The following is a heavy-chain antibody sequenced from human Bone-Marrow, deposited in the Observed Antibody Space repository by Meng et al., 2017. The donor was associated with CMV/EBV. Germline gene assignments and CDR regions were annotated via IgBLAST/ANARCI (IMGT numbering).Heavy chain of an antibody. CDR1: GFTFSSAW. J-gene: IGHJ5*02. CDR3: APYDFWSGFT. Sequence: GGSLRLSCAASGFTFSSAWMSWVRQAPGKGLEWVSSISSSSSYIYYADSVKGRFTISRDNAKNSLYLQMNSLRAEDTAVYYCAPYDFWSGFTWGQGTLVTVSS. D-gene: IGHD3-3*01. CDR2: ISSSSSYI. V-gene: IGHV3-21*01.